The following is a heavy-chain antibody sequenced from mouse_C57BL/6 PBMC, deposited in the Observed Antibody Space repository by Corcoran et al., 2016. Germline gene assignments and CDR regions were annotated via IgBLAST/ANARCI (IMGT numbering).Heavy chain of an antibody. J-gene: IGHJ3*01. CDR3: AREEGVTTKRAWFAY. V-gene: IGHV1-18*01. D-gene: IGHD2-2*01. CDR2: INPNNGGT. CDR1: GYTFTDYN. Sequence: EVQLQQSGPELVKPGASVKIPCKASGYTFTDYNMDWVKQSHGKSLEWIGDINPNNGGTIYNQKFKGKATLTVDKSSSTAYMELRSLTSEDTAVYYCAREEGVTTKRAWFAYWGQGTLVTVSA.